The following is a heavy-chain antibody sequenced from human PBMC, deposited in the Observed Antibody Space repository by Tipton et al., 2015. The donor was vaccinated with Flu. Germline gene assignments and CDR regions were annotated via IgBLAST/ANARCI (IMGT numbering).Heavy chain of an antibody. CDR2: INQSGNT. CDR1: GGTFSDHY. J-gene: IGHJ6*02. V-gene: IGHV4-34*01. CDR3: ARFPDYYYGLDV. D-gene: IGHD1-14*01. Sequence: TLSLTCAVYGGTFSDHYWTWIRQRPGEGLEWIGEINQSGNTDSAPSLKSRVTISVDTSTNQVSLILRSVTAAGTAMYYCARFPDYYYGLDVWGQGTAVTVSS.